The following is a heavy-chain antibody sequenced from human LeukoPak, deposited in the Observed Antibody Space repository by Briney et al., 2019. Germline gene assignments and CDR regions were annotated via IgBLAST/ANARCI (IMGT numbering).Heavy chain of an antibody. CDR1: GDSISSSNYY. CDR2: IYYSGTT. D-gene: IGHD3-9*01. CDR3: ARQRRYDYYMDV. Sequence: PSETLSLTCTVSGDSISSSNYYWGWIRQPPGKGPEWIGSIYYSGTTYHNPSLKSRVPISVDTSRNRFSLKVSSVTDADTAVYYCARQRRYDYYMDVWGKGTTVTVSS. V-gene: IGHV4-39*01. J-gene: IGHJ6*03.